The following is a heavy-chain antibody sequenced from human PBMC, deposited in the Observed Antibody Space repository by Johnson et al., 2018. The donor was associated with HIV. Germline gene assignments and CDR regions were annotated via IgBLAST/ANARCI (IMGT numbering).Heavy chain of an antibody. Sequence: VQLVESGGGLVQHGGSLRLSCAASGFTFSSYWMSWVRQAPGKGLEWVANIKQDGSEKYYVDSVKGRFTISRDNAKNSLYLQMNSLRAEDTAVYYCAKIVATSDDVFDIWGQGTKVTVSS. D-gene: IGHD5-12*01. CDR2: IKQDGSEK. V-gene: IGHV3-7*01. CDR1: GFTFSSYW. J-gene: IGHJ3*02. CDR3: AKIVATSDDVFDI.